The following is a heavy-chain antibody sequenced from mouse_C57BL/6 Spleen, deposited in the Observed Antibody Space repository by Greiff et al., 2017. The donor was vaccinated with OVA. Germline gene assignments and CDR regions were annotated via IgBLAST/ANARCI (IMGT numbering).Heavy chain of an antibody. Sequence: QVQLQQPGAELVRPGSSVKLSCKASGYTFTSYWMQWVKQRPIQGLEWIGNIDPSDSDTHYNQKFKDKATLTVDKSSSTAYMQLSSLTSEDSAVYYCARNLYYFDYWGQGTTLTVSS. V-gene: IGHV1-52*01. J-gene: IGHJ2*01. CDR2: IDPSDSDT. CDR3: ARNLYYFDY. CDR1: GYTFTSYW.